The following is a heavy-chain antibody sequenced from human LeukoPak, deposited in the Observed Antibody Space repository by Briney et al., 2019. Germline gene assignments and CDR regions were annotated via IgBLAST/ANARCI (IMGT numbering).Heavy chain of an antibody. CDR1: GGSISSSSYY. D-gene: IGHD6-19*01. CDR3: ARLEAGSFDY. Sequence: SETLSLTCTVSGGSISSSSYYWGWIRQPPGKGLEWIGYIYYTGITNYNSSLKSRVIMSVDTSKNQFSLKLSSVTAADTAIYYCARLEAGSFDYWGQGTLVTVSS. J-gene: IGHJ4*02. CDR2: IYYTGIT. V-gene: IGHV4-61*05.